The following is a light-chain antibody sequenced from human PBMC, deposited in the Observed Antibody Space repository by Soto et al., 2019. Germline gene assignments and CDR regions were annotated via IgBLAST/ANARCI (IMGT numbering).Light chain of an antibody. V-gene: IGKV1-5*01. CDR3: QHYNSYSEA. Sequence: DIQMTQSPSTLSASVGDRVTITCRASQALSNYLAWYQQKPGKAPDLLIYSASTLQSGVPSRFSGSGSGTEFTLTISSLQPDDFATYYCQHYNSYSEAFGQGTKVDIK. J-gene: IGKJ1*01. CDR2: SAS. CDR1: QALSNY.